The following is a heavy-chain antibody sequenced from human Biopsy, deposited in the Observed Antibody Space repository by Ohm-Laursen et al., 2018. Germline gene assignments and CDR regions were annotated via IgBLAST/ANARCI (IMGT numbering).Heavy chain of an antibody. D-gene: IGHD4-17*01. Sequence: VSSVKVSCNASGGSFSDYGLSWVRQAPGRGLEWMGGVIPISNTANYAQNFQDRLTITADRSTNTAYMELNSLRSEDTAVYFCATLTEDYGASPDSWGQGTLVVVSS. CDR3: ATLTEDYGASPDS. J-gene: IGHJ4*02. CDR2: VIPISNTA. CDR1: GGSFSDYG. V-gene: IGHV1-69*06.